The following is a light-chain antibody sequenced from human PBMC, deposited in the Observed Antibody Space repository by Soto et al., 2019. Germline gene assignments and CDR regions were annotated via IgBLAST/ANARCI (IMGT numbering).Light chain of an antibody. CDR3: QQRNIWPPVT. CDR1: QSVSSY. CDR2: DAS. V-gene: IGKV3-11*01. Sequence: EIVFTQSPATLSLSPLERATLSCRASQSVSSYLAWYQQKPGQAPRLLIYDASNRATGIPARFSGSGSGTDFTLTISSLEPEDFAVYYCQQRNIWPPVTFGQGTRLEIK. J-gene: IGKJ5*01.